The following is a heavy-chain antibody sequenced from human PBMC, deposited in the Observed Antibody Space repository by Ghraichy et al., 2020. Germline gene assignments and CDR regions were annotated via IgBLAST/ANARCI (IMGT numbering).Heavy chain of an antibody. V-gene: IGHV3-21*01. Sequence: GGSLRLSCVASGLMFSPNTMNWVRQAPGKGLEWVSSISSSTRYIYYADSVKGRFTISRDNAQNSLYLQMNSLRAEDTALYYCARDRAREQGWFDPWGQGTLVTVSS. J-gene: IGHJ5*02. CDR3: ARDRAREQGWFDP. CDR1: GLMFSPNT. D-gene: IGHD1-26*01. CDR2: ISSSTRYI.